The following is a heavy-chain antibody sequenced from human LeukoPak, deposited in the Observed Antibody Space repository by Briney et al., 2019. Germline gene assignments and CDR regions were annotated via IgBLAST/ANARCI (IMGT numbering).Heavy chain of an antibody. D-gene: IGHD5-12*01. Sequence: GGSLRLSCAASRYTFSSYAIHWVRQATGKGLDWVAVISFDGRNKYYADSVKGRFTISRDNSKNTLYLQMNSLRAEDIALYYCTRAAYDSNAFDICGQGTMVTVSA. CDR3: TRAAYDSNAFDI. CDR1: RYTFSSYA. J-gene: IGHJ3*02. CDR2: ISFDGRNK. V-gene: IGHV3-30*04.